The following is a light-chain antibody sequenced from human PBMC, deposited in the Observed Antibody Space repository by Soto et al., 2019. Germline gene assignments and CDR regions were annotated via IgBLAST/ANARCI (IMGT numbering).Light chain of an antibody. Sequence: EIEVTQSPSSLSASVGDRVTITCRASQSISSYLNWYQQKPGKAPELLIYAASTLQSGVPSRFSGSGSGTEFTLTISSLQPEDFATYYCQQLNSYPPTFGGGTKVDIK. CDR2: AAS. J-gene: IGKJ4*01. V-gene: IGKV1-9*01. CDR3: QQLNSYPPT. CDR1: QSISSY.